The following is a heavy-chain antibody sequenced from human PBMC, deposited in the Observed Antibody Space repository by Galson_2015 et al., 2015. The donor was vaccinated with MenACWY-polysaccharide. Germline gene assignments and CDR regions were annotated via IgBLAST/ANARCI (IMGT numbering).Heavy chain of an antibody. V-gene: IGHV1-18*01. Sequence: QSGAEVKKPGASVQVSCKASGYTFSSYGISWVRQAPGQGLEWMGWISGYNGNTNYAHKLQGRLTMTTDTSATTVYMEMSSLSSEDTAVYYCARDSSGSQFGWRTFDYWGQGTPVTVPP. CDR2: ISGYNGNT. CDR3: ARDSSGSQFGWRTFDY. J-gene: IGHJ4*02. D-gene: IGHD1-26*01. CDR1: GYTFSSYG.